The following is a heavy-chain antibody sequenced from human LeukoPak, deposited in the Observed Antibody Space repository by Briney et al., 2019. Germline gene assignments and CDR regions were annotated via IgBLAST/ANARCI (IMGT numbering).Heavy chain of an antibody. J-gene: IGHJ4*02. CDR3: ARARRDSGYYKVDY. CDR2: INHSGSA. Sequence: SETLSLTCAVYGGSLSGSYWSWIRQPPGKGLEWIGEINHSGSANYNPSLKSRVTLSIDKSKNQFSLNLNSVTAADTAAYYCARARRDSGYYKVDYWGQGTLVTVSS. CDR1: GGSLSGSY. D-gene: IGHD3-3*01. V-gene: IGHV4-34*01.